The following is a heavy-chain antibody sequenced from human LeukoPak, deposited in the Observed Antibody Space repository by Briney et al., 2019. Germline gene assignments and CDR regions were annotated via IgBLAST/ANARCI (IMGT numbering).Heavy chain of an antibody. D-gene: IGHD3-16*01. CDR3: VKIVMAGGYFDY. CDR1: GFTFSFSTYG. J-gene: IGHJ4*02. V-gene: IGHV3-30*02. Sequence: GGSLRLSCAASGFTFSFSTYGMHWVRQAPGKGLEWVAIIWYDGSDKYYADSVKGRFTISRDNSKNTLYFQMSSLRPEDTAVYYCVKIVMAGGYFDYWGQGTLVTVSS. CDR2: IWYDGSDK.